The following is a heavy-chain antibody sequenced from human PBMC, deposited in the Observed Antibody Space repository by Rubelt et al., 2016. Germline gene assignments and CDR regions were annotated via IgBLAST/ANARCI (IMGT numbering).Heavy chain of an antibody. CDR1: GFTFSSYD. V-gene: IGHV3-13*01. CDR3: ARESYSSSSFYYFDY. D-gene: IGHD6-6*01. Sequence: EVQLVESGGGLVQPGGSLRLSCAASGFTFSSYDMHWVRQATGKGLEWVSAIGTAGDTYYPGSVKGRFTISRENAKNSSYLQMNSLRAEDTAVYYWARESYSSSSFYYFDYWGQGTLVTVSS. J-gene: IGHJ4*02. CDR2: IGTAGDT.